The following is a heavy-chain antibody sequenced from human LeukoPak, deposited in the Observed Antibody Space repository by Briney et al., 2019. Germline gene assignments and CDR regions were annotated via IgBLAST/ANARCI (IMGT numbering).Heavy chain of an antibody. CDR1: GSSISSGSYY. CDR3: ARRRYYDGSGYLE. V-gene: IGHV4-61*02. J-gene: IGHJ1*01. Sequence: SETLSLTCTVSGSSISSGSYYWSWIRQPAGKGLEWIGRIYTSGSTNYNPSLKSRVTISVDTSKNQFSLNLRSVTAADTALYYCARRRYYDGSGYLEWGQGTLLSVSS. D-gene: IGHD3-22*01. CDR2: IYTSGST.